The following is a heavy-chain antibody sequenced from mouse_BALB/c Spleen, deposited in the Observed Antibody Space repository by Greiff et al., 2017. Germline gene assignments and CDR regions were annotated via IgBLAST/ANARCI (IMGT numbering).Heavy chain of an antibody. CDR3: ARPDGYYGYFDV. CDR1: GYSFTGYF. Sequence: EVKLMESGPELVKPGASVKISCKASGYSFTGYFMNWVMQSHGKSLEWIGRINPYNGDTFYNQKFKGKATLTVDKSSSTAHMELRSLASEDSAVYYCARPDGYYGYFDVWGEGTAVTVSA. D-gene: IGHD2-3*01. J-gene: IGHJ1*01. V-gene: IGHV1-20*02. CDR2: INPYNGDT.